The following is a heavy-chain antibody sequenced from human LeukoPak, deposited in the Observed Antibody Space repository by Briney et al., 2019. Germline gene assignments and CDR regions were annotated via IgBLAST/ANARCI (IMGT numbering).Heavy chain of an antibody. J-gene: IGHJ6*03. CDR2: IYTSGST. CDR1: GGSISSGSYY. Sequence: SETLSLTCTVSGGSISSGSYYWNWIRQPAGKGLEWIGRIYTSGSTKYNPSLKSRVTISVDTSKNKFSLKLSSVTAADTAVYYCARGDCSSTSCYRVGLYYYYMDVWGKGTTVTVSS. D-gene: IGHD2-2*02. CDR3: ARGDCSSTSCYRVGLYYYYMDV. V-gene: IGHV4-61*02.